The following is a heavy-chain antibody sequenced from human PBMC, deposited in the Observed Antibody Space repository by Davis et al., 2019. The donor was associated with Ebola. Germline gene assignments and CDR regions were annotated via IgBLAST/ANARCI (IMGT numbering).Heavy chain of an antibody. V-gene: IGHV3-15*01. Sequence: GESLKISCAASGFTFSNAWMSWVRQAPGKGLEWVGRIKSKTDGGTTDYAAPVKGRFTISRDDSKNTLYLQMNSLKTEDTAVYYCTLTTVTSSDYWGQGTLVTVSS. D-gene: IGHD4-17*01. CDR2: IKSKTDGGTT. CDR1: GFTFSNAW. CDR3: TLTTVTSSDY. J-gene: IGHJ4*02.